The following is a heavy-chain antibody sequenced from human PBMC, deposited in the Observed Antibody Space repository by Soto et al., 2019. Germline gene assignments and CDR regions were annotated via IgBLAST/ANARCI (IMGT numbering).Heavy chain of an antibody. CDR1: GGTFSSYA. CDR2: IIPIFGTA. J-gene: IGHJ6*02. Sequence: SVKVSCKASGGTFSSYAISWVRQAPGQGLEWMGGIIPIFGTANYAQKFQGRVTITADESTSTAYMELSSLRSEDTAVYYCARDPSTFTRRGSYYYYYGMDVWGQGTTVTVSS. V-gene: IGHV1-69*13. D-gene: IGHD3-16*01. CDR3: ARDPSTFTRRGSYYYYYGMDV.